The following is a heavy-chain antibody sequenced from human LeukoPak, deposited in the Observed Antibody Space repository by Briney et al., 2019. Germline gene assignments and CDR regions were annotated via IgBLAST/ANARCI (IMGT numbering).Heavy chain of an antibody. CDR1: GFTFTNSG. CDR2: IWFDGSNK. Sequence: PGGSLRLSCAASGFTFTNSGMHWVRQAPGKGLEWVAFIWFDGSNKHYGDSVKGRFSISRDNSKNTLYLQMNSLRAEDTAVYYCATPYTYNVYDSPGYWGQGTLVTVSS. V-gene: IGHV3-30*02. J-gene: IGHJ4*02. CDR3: ATPYTYNVYDSPGY. D-gene: IGHD5/OR15-5a*01.